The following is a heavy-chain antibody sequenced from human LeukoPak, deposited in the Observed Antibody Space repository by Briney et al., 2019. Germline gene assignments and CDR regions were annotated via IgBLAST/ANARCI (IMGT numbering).Heavy chain of an antibody. V-gene: IGHV3-7*01. D-gene: IGHD3-10*01. J-gene: IGHJ4*01. CDR3: ARDRGWQQFDY. Sequence: PGGSLRLSCVASGFTFSSSWMTWVRQAPGMGLERVANIKADGSGIYYVDSVRGRFSISRDNAKNSLYLELNSLRAEDTGVYFCARDRGWQQFDYWGQGTLVTVSS. CDR2: IKADGSGI. CDR1: GFTFSSSW.